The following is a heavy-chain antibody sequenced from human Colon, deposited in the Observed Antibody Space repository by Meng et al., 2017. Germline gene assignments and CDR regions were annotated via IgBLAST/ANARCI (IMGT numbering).Heavy chain of an antibody. CDR2: INTNTGNP. Sequence: QVVLVQSGSELKKPGVSVKVSCKASGYTFTSYAMNLVRQAPGQGLEWMGWINTNTGNPTYAQGFTGRFVFSLDTSVSTAYLQISSLKAADTAVYYCARLYCSGGSCYTIDYWGQGTLVTVSS. CDR1: GYTFTSYA. J-gene: IGHJ4*02. V-gene: IGHV7-4-1*02. CDR3: ARLYCSGGSCYTIDY. D-gene: IGHD2-15*01.